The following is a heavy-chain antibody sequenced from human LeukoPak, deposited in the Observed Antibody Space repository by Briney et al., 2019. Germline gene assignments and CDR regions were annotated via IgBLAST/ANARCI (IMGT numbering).Heavy chain of an antibody. CDR1: GGSISPFY. Sequence: ASETLSLTCTVSGGSISPFYWSWIRQSSGQGLEWIGYIHFSGTTSYNPSLMSRITISVDTSKKQSFLRLSSVTAADTAVYHCARLVRLGYGGRSALFYYYGMDVWGQGTTVTVSS. D-gene: IGHD4-23*01. CDR2: IHFSGTT. CDR3: ARLVRLGYGGRSALFYYYGMDV. V-gene: IGHV4-59*08. J-gene: IGHJ6*02.